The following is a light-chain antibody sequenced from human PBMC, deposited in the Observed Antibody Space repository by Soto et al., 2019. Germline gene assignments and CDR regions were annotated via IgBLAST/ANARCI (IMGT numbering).Light chain of an antibody. CDR2: GAS. J-gene: IGKJ1*01. Sequence: IVLTQSPGTLSFSPWERATLSSSASQSVSSSYLAWYQQKPGQAPRLLIYGASSRATGIPDRFSGSGSGTDFTLTISRLEPEDFAVYYCQQYGSSPTTFGQGTKVDIK. CDR1: QSVSSSY. V-gene: IGKV3-20*01. CDR3: QQYGSSPTT.